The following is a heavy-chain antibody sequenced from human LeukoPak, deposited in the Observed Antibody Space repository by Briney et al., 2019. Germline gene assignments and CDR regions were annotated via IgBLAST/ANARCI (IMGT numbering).Heavy chain of an antibody. J-gene: IGHJ3*02. CDR1: GGSLSSGSYY. V-gene: IGHV4-39*07. CDR2: IYYSGST. Sequence: PSETLSLTCAVSGGSLSSGSYYWGWIRQPPGKGLEWIGTIYYSGSTYYNPSLKSRVTISVDTSKNQFSLSLSSVTAADTAIYYCARSRSSGWTYNAFDIWGQGTMVTVSS. CDR3: ARSRSSGWTYNAFDI. D-gene: IGHD6-19*01.